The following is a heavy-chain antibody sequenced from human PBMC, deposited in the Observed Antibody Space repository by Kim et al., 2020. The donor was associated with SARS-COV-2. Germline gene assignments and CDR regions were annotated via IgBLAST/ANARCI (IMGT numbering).Heavy chain of an antibody. D-gene: IGHD3-10*01. CDR2: KKGDGSEK. V-gene: IGHV3-7*01. CDR3: AALDSVQVPGGI. CDR1: GFSFRNYW. Sequence: GGSLRLSCAASGFSFRNYWMSWVRQAPGKGLEWVAMKKGDGSEKHYVDSVKGRFTMSRDNAKNSLYLQMNSLRTEDTAIYYCAALDSVQVPGGIWGQGTLVTVSS. J-gene: IGHJ4*02.